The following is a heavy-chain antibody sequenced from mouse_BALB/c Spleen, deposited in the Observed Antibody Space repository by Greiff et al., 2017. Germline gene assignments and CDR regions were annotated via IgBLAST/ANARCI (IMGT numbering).Heavy chain of an antibody. CDR1: GYTFTDYW. J-gene: IGHJ2*01. CDR2: IDTSDSYT. Sequence: QVQLKQPGAELVMPGASVKMSCKASGYTFTDYWMHWVKQRPGQGLEWIGAIDTSDSYTSYNQKFKGKATLTVDESSSTAYMQLSSLTSEDSAVYYCARAGGNYLDYWGQGTTLTVSS. V-gene: IGHV1-69*01. CDR3: ARAGGNYLDY.